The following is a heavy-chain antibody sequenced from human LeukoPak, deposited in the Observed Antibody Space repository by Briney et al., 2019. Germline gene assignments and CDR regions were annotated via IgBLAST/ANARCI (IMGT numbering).Heavy chain of an antibody. CDR2: ISGSGGST. D-gene: IGHD2-15*01. Sequence: AGGSLRLSCAASGLTFSSYAMSWVRQAPGKGLEWVSGISGSGGSTYYADSAKGRFTISRDNSKNTLYLQMNSLRAEDTAVYYCAKGSGGGSSNWFDPWGQGTLVTVSS. CDR3: AKGSGGGSSNWFDP. CDR1: GLTFSSYA. J-gene: IGHJ5*02. V-gene: IGHV3-23*01.